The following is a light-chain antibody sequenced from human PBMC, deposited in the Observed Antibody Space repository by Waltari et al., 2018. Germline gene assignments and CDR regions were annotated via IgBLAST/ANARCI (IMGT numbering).Light chain of an antibody. Sequence: SYVVTQPPSVSVAPGETARITCGGVNIGSYSVHWYQQRPGQAPILIMRYDRDRPSGIPDRFSGFNSGNTATLTISRVEAGDEADYYCHVWHAALDPGVFGSGTEVTVL. CDR1: NIGSYS. CDR3: HVWHAALDPGV. CDR2: YDR. V-gene: IGLV3-21*04. J-gene: IGLJ1*01.